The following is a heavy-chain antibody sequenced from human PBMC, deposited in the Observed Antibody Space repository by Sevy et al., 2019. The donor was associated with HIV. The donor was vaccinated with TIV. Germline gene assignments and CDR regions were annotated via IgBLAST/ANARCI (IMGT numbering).Heavy chain of an antibody. CDR1: GFTFSSYS. J-gene: IGHJ4*02. CDR3: ARVRSRDGYNFLKYFDY. D-gene: IGHD5-12*01. V-gene: IGHV3-48*02. Sequence: GGSLRLSCAASGFTFSSYSMNWVRQAPGKGLEWVSYISSSSSTIYYADSVKGRFTISRDNAKNSLYLQMNSLRDEDTAVYYCARVRSRDGYNFLKYFDYWGQRTLVTVSS. CDR2: ISSSSSTI.